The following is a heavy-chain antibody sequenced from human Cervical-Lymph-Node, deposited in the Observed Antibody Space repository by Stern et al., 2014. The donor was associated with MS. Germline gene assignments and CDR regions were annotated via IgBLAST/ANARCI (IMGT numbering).Heavy chain of an antibody. D-gene: IGHD4-11*01. CDR3: AVPTVADDAFDI. CDR2: MYFTGST. Sequence: VQLEESGPGLVKPSQTLSVTCTVSGGSISHGGYYWSWIRQHPGNGLEWIGYMYFTGSTFYNPSLKSRVTISADTSKNQFSLRLNSVTAADTAVYYCAVPTVADDAFDIWGQGTMVTVSS. V-gene: IGHV4-31*03. CDR1: GGSISHGGYY. J-gene: IGHJ3*02.